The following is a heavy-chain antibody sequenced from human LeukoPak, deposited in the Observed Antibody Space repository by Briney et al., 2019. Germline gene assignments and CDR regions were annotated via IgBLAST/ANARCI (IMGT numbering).Heavy chain of an antibody. CDR3: ARKGGYGMVGTRN. CDR1: GFTFSSYS. D-gene: IGHD1-26*01. CDR2: ISSSSSTI. J-gene: IGHJ4*02. V-gene: IGHV3-48*04. Sequence: GGSLRLSCAASGFTFSSYSMNWVRQAPGKGLEWGSYISSSSSTIYYADSVKGRFTISRENAKSSLYPQMNSLRAEDTGVYYCARKGGYGMVGTRNWGQGTLVTVSS.